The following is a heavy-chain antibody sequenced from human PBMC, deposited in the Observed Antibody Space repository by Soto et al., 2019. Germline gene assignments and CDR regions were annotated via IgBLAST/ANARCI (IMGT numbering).Heavy chain of an antibody. D-gene: IGHD3-10*01. Sequence: QVQLVQSGAEVKKPGASVKLSCKASGYTFTNYAMHWVRQAPGQRLEWMGWINTGNGDTKYSQKCQGRVTITRDTSASTAYMELSSLRSEDTAVYFCARETGFRDWFDPWGQGTLVTVSS. J-gene: IGHJ5*02. CDR1: GYTFTNYA. CDR3: ARETGFRDWFDP. CDR2: INTGNGDT. V-gene: IGHV1-3*04.